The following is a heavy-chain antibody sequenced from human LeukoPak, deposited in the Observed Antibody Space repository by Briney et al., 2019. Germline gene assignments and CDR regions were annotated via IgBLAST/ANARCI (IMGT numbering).Heavy chain of an antibody. D-gene: IGHD3-22*01. CDR2: IYYSGST. V-gene: IGHV4-59*08. J-gene: IGHJ4*02. CDR3: ARLKSGYYFDY. CDR1: GGSFSGYY. Sequence: SETLSLTCAVYGGSFSGYYWSWIRQPPGKGLEWIGYIYYSGSTNYNPSLKSRVTISVDTSKNQFSLKLSSVTAADTAVYYCARLKSGYYFDYWGQGTLVTVSS.